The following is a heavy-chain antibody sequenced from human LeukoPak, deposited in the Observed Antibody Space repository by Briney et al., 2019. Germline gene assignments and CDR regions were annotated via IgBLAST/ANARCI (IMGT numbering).Heavy chain of an antibody. CDR1: GGTFSSYA. D-gene: IGHD3-10*01. V-gene: IGHV1-69*05. CDR3: ARDRSGEKAPFPDY. Sequence: ASVKVSCKASGGTFSSYAISWVRQAPGQGLEWMGRIIPIFGTANYAQKFQGRVTITTDESTSTAYMELSSLRSEDTAVYYCARDRSGEKAPFPDYWGQGTLVTVSS. J-gene: IGHJ4*02. CDR2: IIPIFGTA.